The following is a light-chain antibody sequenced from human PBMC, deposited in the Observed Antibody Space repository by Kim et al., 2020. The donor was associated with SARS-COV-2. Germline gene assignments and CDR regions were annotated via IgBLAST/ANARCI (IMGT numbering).Light chain of an antibody. CDR1: QNIDTY. V-gene: IGKV3-11*01. CDR2: DAS. CDR3: QQRNSWPPAVT. Sequence: PGDRAPLSCRASQNIDTYLAWYQQRPGQAPRLLVYDASNRATGVPDGFSGSGSGTDFTLTISSLEPEDFSIYYCQQRNSWPPAVTFGGGTKVDIK. J-gene: IGKJ4*01.